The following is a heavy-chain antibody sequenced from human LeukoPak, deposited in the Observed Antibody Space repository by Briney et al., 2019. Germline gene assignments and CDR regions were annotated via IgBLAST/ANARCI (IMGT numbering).Heavy chain of an antibody. CDR2: IYSGGST. Sequence: GGSLRLSCAASGFTFSGSAIHWVRQAPGKGLEWVSVIYSGGSTYYADSVKGRFTISRDNSKNTLYLQMNSLRAEDTAVYYCARAAAGELPFDYWGQGTLVTVSS. CDR3: ARAAAGELPFDY. CDR1: GFTFSGSA. D-gene: IGHD1-26*01. J-gene: IGHJ4*02. V-gene: IGHV3-53*05.